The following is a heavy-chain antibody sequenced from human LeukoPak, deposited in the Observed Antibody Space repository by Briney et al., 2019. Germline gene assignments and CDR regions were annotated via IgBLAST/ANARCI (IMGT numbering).Heavy chain of an antibody. J-gene: IGHJ5*02. CDR1: GYSISSGYY. CDR3: ARDRMTGYCSSTSCYEGRYNWFDP. D-gene: IGHD2-2*01. Sequence: SETLSLTCTVSGYSISSGYYWGWIRQPPGKGLEWIGSIYHSGSTYYNPSLKSRVTISVDTSKNQFSLKLSSVTAADTAVYYCARDRMTGYCSSTSCYEGRYNWFDPWGQGTLVTVSS. V-gene: IGHV4-38-2*02. CDR2: IYHSGST.